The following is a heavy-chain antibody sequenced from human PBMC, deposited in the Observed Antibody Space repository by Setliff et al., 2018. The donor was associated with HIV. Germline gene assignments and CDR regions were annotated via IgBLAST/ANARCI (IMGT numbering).Heavy chain of an antibody. V-gene: IGHV4-61*09. Sequence: LSLTCTVSGDSLSSGSYYWSWIRQPAGKGLGWIGHIYTSGSTNYNPSLKSRVTISVDTSKNQFSLKLSSVTAADTAVYYCATEGRRDGYNPGFDYWGQGTLVTVSS. CDR3: ATEGRRDGYNPGFDY. CDR1: GDSLSSGSYY. CDR2: IYTSGST. D-gene: IGHD5-12*01. J-gene: IGHJ4*02.